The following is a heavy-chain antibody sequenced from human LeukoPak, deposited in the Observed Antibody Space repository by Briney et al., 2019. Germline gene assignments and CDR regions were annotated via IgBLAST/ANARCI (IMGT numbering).Heavy chain of an antibody. Sequence: RASVKVSCKASGYTFTSYGISWVRQAPGQGLEWMGWISAYNGNTNYAQKLQGRVTMTTDTSTSTAYMELRSLRSDDTAVYYCARDSRITMVRGVIIRKTPFDYWGQGTLVTVSS. CDR3: ARDSRITMVRGVIIRKTPFDY. V-gene: IGHV1-18*01. J-gene: IGHJ4*02. CDR2: ISAYNGNT. CDR1: GYTFTSYG. D-gene: IGHD3-10*01.